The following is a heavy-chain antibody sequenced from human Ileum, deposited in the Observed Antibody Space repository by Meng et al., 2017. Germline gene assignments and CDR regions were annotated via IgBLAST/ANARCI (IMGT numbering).Heavy chain of an antibody. CDR3: ARIGFCSGRSCYGFFDY. D-gene: IGHD2-15*01. V-gene: IGHV4-31*01. CDR2: IYSRGGS. CDR1: RDSIRSGGCS. Sequence: LQGSAPRRGQPVRTLSLTCTVSRDSIRSGGCSWTGVRQPPGKGLEWVGYIYSRGGSYYTPSLKSLVTSSLDTSKNQFSLRLSSVTAADTAVYYCARIGFCSGRSCYGFFDYWGQGTLVTVSS. J-gene: IGHJ4*02.